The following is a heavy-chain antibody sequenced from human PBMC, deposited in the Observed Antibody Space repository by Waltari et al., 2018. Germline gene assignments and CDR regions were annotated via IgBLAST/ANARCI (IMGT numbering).Heavy chain of an antibody. V-gene: IGHV1-2*06. D-gene: IGHD2-2*01. Sequence: QVQLVQSGAEVKKPGAEVKVSCKDSGYTFTGYYMNWVRQAPGQGLEWMGRINPNSGGTNYAQKFQGRVTMTRDTSISTAYMELSRLRSDDTAVYYCARDLYSSTSYYYYGMDVWGQGTTVTVSS. CDR3: ARDLYSSTSYYYYGMDV. CDR2: INPNSGGT. CDR1: GYTFTGYY. J-gene: IGHJ6*02.